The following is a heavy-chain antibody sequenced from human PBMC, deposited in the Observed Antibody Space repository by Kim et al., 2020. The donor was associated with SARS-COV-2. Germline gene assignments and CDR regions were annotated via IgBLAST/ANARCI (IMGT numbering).Heavy chain of an antibody. CDR2: IIPIFGTA. CDR1: GGTFSSYA. Sequence: SVKVSCKASGGTFSSYAISWVRQAPGQGLEWMGGIIPIFGTANYAQKFQGRVTITADESTSTAYMELSSLRSEDTAVYYCARGFVVVRDYYYYYGMDVWGQGTTVTVSS. J-gene: IGHJ6*02. CDR3: ARGFVVVRDYYYYYGMDV. V-gene: IGHV1-69*13. D-gene: IGHD2-2*01.